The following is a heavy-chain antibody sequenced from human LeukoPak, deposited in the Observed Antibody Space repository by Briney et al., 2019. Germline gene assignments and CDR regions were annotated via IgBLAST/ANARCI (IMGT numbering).Heavy chain of an antibody. Sequence: SQTLSLTCAISGDSVSSNSVTWSWTRQSPSRGLEWLGRTYYRSKWYNEYGVSVGSRITINADTCKNQFSLQLSSVTPEDTAVYYCAREKEHSDYGGTRDNWYFDLWGRGTLVTVSS. V-gene: IGHV6-1*01. CDR2: TYYRSKWYN. CDR3: AREKEHSDYGGTRDNWYFDL. J-gene: IGHJ2*01. CDR1: GDSVSSNSVT. D-gene: IGHD4-23*01.